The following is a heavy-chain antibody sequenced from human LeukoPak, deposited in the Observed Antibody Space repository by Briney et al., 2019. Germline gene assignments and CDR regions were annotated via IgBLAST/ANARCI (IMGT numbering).Heavy chain of an antibody. CDR2: INHSGRT. V-gene: IGHV4-34*01. Sequence: PSETLSLTCAVYGGSFSDYYWSWIRQPPGKGLEWIGEINHSGRTNYNPSLKSRVTLSVDTSKNQFSLKLSSVTAADTAVYYCARSKYSSSWYRDYYYYMDVWGKGTTVTISS. CDR1: GGSFSDYY. J-gene: IGHJ6*03. CDR3: ARSKYSSSWYRDYYYYMDV. D-gene: IGHD6-13*01.